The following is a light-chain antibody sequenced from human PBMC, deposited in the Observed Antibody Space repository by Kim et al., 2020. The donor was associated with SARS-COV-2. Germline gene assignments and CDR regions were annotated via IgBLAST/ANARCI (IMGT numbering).Light chain of an antibody. V-gene: IGKV3-15*01. CDR1: QTVSSD. CDR2: GAS. Sequence: LSLSPGERATLSCRASQTVSSDLAWYQHKPGQSPRLLIYGASTRATGIPDRFSGSGSGTEFTLAISSLQSEDFAVYYCQQYNTWYTFGPGTELEI. J-gene: IGKJ2*01. CDR3: QQYNTWYT.